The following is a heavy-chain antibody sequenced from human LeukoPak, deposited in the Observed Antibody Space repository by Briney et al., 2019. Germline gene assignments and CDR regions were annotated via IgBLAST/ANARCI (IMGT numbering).Heavy chain of an antibody. CDR2: INHSGST. D-gene: IGHD3-22*01. CDR3: ARGRGPMIVVVITTVWYFDF. J-gene: IGHJ4*02. Sequence: SETLSLTCAVYGGSFSGYYWSWIRQPPGKGLEWIGEINHSGSTNYNPSLKSRVTISVDTSKNQFSLKLSSVTAADTAVYYCARGRGPMIVVVITTVWYFDFWGQGTLVTVSS. CDR1: GGSFSGYY. V-gene: IGHV4-34*01.